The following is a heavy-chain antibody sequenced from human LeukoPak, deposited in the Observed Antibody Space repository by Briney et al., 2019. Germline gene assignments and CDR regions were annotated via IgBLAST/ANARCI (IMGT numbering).Heavy chain of an antibody. Sequence: GGSLRLSCAASRFTFRSYGMHWVRQAPGKGLEWVAVISYDGSNKYYADSVKGRFTISRDNSKNTLYLQMNSLRAEDTAVYYCAKPLRGYSYGYFDYWGQGTLVTVSS. CDR2: ISYDGSNK. J-gene: IGHJ4*02. CDR1: RFTFRSYG. V-gene: IGHV3-30*18. D-gene: IGHD5-18*01. CDR3: AKPLRGYSYGYFDY.